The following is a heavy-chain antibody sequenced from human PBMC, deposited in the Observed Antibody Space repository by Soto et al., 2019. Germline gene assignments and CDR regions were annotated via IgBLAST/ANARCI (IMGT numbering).Heavy chain of an antibody. D-gene: IGHD6-6*01. V-gene: IGHV4-34*01. CDR1: GGSFSGYY. CDR3: ARSTSRSLDP. CDR2: INHSGST. J-gene: IGHJ5*02. Sequence: PSETLSLTCAVYGGSFSGYYWSWIRQPPGKGLEWIGEINHSGSTNYNPSLKSRVTISVDTSKNQFSLKLSSVTAADTAVYYCARSTSRSLDPWGQGTLVTVSS.